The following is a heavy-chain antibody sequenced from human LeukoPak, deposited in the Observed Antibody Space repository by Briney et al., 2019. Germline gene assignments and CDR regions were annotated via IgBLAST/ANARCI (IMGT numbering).Heavy chain of an antibody. J-gene: IGHJ4*02. CDR3: ARYTSSWPFDY. V-gene: IGHV4-34*01. Sequence: SETLSLTCAVYGGSFSGYYWSWIRQPPGKGLEWIGEINHSGSTNYNPSLKSRVTISVDTSKNQFSLKLSSVTAADTAVYYCARYTSSWPFDYWGQGTLVTVSS. D-gene: IGHD6-13*01. CDR2: INHSGST. CDR1: GGSFSGYY.